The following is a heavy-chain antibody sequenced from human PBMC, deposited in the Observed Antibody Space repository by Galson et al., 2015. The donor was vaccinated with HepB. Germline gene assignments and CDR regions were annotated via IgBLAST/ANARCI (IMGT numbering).Heavy chain of an antibody. CDR2: INPNSGGT. CDR1: GYTFTGYY. Sequence: SVKVSCKASGYTFTGYYMHWVRQAPGQGLEWMGRINPNSGGTNYAQKFQGRVTMTRDTSISTAYMELSRLRSDDTAVYYCASGDGYNYLDDAFDIWGQGTMVTVSS. J-gene: IGHJ3*02. V-gene: IGHV1-2*06. CDR3: ASGDGYNYLDDAFDI. D-gene: IGHD5-24*01.